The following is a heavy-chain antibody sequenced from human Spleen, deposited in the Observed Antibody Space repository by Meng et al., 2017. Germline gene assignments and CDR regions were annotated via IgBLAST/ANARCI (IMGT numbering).Heavy chain of an antibody. CDR2: VSAYNGNT. CDR3: ARGSRYYDSSSYYPAEMYY. D-gene: IGHD3-22*01. Sequence: ASVKVSCKASGYTFTSYDISWVRQAPGQGLEWMGWVSAYNGNTDYARKLQGRVSMTIDTSTDTAYMELRSLRSDDTAVYYCARGSRYYDSSSYYPAEMYYWGQGTLVTVSS. V-gene: IGHV1-18*01. J-gene: IGHJ4*02. CDR1: GYTFTSYD.